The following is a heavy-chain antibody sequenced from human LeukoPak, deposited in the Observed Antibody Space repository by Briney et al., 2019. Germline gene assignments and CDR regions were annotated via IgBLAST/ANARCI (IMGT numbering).Heavy chain of an antibody. CDR2: IYYSGST. J-gene: IGHJ4*02. CDR3: ARGLRGSYYFDY. D-gene: IGHD1-26*01. Sequence: NPSETLFLTCTVSGGSISSYYWSWIRQPPGKGLEWIGYIYYSGSTNYNPSLKSRVTISVDTSKNQFSLKLTSVTAADTAVYYCARGLRGSYYFDYWGQGTLVTVSS. V-gene: IGHV4-59*01. CDR1: GGSISSYY.